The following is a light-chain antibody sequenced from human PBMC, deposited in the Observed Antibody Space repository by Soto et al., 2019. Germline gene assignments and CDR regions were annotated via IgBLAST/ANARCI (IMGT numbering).Light chain of an antibody. V-gene: IGKV1-27*01. CDR3: QKYNTSPHT. CDR1: QGITNS. J-gene: IGKJ4*01. CDR2: AAS. Sequence: DIQMTQSPSSLSASVGDRVTITCRASQGITNSLAWYQQRPGKVPKLLIYAASTLQSGVPSRFSGSRAGIDFTLPISNLQPEDVATYYCQKYNTSPHTVGGGTKVEIK.